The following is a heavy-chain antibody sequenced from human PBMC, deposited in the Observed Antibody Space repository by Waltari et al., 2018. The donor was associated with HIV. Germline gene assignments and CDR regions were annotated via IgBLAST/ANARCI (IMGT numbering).Heavy chain of an antibody. CDR2: IYPDDSET. CDR1: GYDFTSYW. V-gene: IGHV5-51*01. CDR3: ARHAEPLSGINWFDP. D-gene: IGHD6-13*01. Sequence: EVQLLQSRVEVRKPGESLKISCKASGYDFTSYWIGWVRQMPGKVRSWVGQMPRKGPEWMGIIYPDDSETKYSPSFQGQVTISVDKSISSAYIQWTSLKASDTAIYYCARHAEPLSGINWFDPWGQGTLVTVSS. J-gene: IGHJ5*02.